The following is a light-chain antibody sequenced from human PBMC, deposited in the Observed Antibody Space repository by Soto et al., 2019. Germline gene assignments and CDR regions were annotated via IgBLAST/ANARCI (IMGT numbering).Light chain of an antibody. CDR1: QSVSSN. CDR3: QVYGPSPPIN. Sequence: EIVMTHSPATLSVPPVERATLSCMASQSVSSNLAWYQQKPGQAPRLLMYGVSSRATGIPDRFTGSGSGADFTLTIRRLEPEDFAVYYCQVYGPSPPINCGQGKRREIK. J-gene: IGKJ5*01. CDR2: GVS. V-gene: IGKV3-20*01.